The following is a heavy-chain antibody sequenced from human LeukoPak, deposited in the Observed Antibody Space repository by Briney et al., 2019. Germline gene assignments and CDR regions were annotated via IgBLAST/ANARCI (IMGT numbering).Heavy chain of an antibody. Sequence: SETLSLTCAVSGGSFSGYYWTWIRQPPGKGLEWIGEINHSGSANYNPSLMSRVTISLDTSKNHFSLNLSSVTAADTAVYYCARGAAGMDVWGQGTTVTVSS. CDR2: INHSGSA. J-gene: IGHJ6*02. CDR1: GGSFSGYY. CDR3: ARGAAGMDV. V-gene: IGHV4-34*01. D-gene: IGHD6-25*01.